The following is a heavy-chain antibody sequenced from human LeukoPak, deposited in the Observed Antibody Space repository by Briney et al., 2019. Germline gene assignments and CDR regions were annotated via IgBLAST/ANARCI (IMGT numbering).Heavy chain of an antibody. CDR1: GFTFSSYG. Sequence: GSLRLSCAASGFTFSSYGMHWVRQAPGKGLEWVAFIRYDGSDKYYADSVKGRFTISRDNSKNTLYLQMNSLRAEDTAVYYCAKDATVTTGWFDYWGQGTLVTVSS. CDR3: AKDATVTTGWFDY. D-gene: IGHD4-11*01. CDR2: IRYDGSDK. V-gene: IGHV3-30*02. J-gene: IGHJ4*02.